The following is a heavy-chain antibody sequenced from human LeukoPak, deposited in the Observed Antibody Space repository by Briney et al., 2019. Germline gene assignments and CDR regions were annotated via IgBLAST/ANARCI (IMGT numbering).Heavy chain of an antibody. J-gene: IGHJ2*01. V-gene: IGHV3-23*01. CDR1: GFTLSSFW. CDR3: AKDLNKLGYWYFDL. Sequence: GGSLRLSCAASGFTLSSFWMSWVRQAPGKGLEWVSAISGSGGSTYYADSVKGRFTTSRDNSKNTLYLQMNSLRAEDTAVYYCAKDLNKLGYWYFDLWGRGTLVTVSS. D-gene: IGHD7-27*01. CDR2: ISGSGGST.